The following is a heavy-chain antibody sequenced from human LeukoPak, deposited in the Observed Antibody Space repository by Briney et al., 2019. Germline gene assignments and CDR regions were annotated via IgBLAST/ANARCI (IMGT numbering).Heavy chain of an antibody. Sequence: PSETLSLTCAVSGGSISSGDYSWRWIRQPPGKGLEWIGYIYHSGSSYYNPSLKSRVTISVDRSKNQFSLRLRSVTAADTAVYYCASWHYYDTSGSGAFDIWGQGTLVTVSS. CDR3: ASWHYYDTSGSGAFDI. CDR2: IYHSGSS. V-gene: IGHV4-30-2*01. CDR1: GGSISSGDYS. D-gene: IGHD3-22*01. J-gene: IGHJ3*02.